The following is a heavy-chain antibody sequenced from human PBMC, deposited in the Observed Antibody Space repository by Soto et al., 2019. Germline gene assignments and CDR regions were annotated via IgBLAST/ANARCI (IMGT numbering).Heavy chain of an antibody. Sequence: PSETLSLTCTFSCASIASSSYYWAWIRQPPGKGLEWVGSIYYSGTTSYNPSLKSRVTISIDTSQSQFSLKLRSVSAADAAVYYCARHEYSDFYFDYWGQGTPVTVSS. CDR2: IYYSGTT. J-gene: IGHJ4*02. CDR1: CASIASSSYY. D-gene: IGHD4-4*01. V-gene: IGHV4-39*01. CDR3: ARHEYSDFYFDY.